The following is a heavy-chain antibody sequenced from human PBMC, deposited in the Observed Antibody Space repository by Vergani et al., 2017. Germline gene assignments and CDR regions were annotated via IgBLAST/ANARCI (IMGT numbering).Heavy chain of an antibody. CDR3: ARHLRQLARNDVFDI. CDR1: GGSISSYY. V-gene: IGHV4-59*08. D-gene: IGHD6-6*01. CDR2: IYYSGST. J-gene: IGHJ3*02. Sequence: QVQLQESGPGLVKPSETLSLTCTVSGGSISSYYWSWIRQPPGKGLEWIGYIYYSGSTNYNPSLKSRVTISVDTSKNQFSLNLTSVTAADTAFYYCARHLRQLARNDVFDIWGHGTLVTVSS.